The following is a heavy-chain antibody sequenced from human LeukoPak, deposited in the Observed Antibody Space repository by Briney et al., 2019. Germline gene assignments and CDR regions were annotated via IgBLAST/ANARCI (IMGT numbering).Heavy chain of an antibody. CDR3: AKDNSSGWYSGYYMDV. J-gene: IGHJ6*03. D-gene: IGHD6-19*01. CDR1: GFTFSSYW. CDR2: IKQDGSEK. V-gene: IGHV3-7*03. Sequence: GGSLRLSCAASGFTFSSYWMSWVRQAPGKGLEWVANIKQDGSEKYYVDSVKGRFTISRDNSKNTLYLQMNSLRAEDTAVYYCAKDNSSGWYSGYYMDVWGKGTTVTISS.